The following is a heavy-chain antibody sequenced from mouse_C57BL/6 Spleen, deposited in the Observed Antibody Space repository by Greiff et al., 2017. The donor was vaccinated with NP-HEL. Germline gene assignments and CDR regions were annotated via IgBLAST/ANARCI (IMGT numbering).Heavy chain of an antibody. CDR2: IDPSDSYT. CDR3: ARRQLRSPGAMDY. D-gene: IGHD3-2*02. Sequence: QVQLQQPGAELVKPGASVKLSCKASGYTFTSYWMQWVKQRPGQGLEWIGEIDPSDSYTNYNQKFKGKAILTVDTSSSTAYMQLSSLTSEDSAVYYCARRQLRSPGAMDYWGQGTSVTVSS. J-gene: IGHJ4*01. V-gene: IGHV1-50*01. CDR1: GYTFTSYW.